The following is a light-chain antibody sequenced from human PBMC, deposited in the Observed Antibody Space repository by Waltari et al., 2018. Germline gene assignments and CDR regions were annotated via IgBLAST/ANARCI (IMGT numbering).Light chain of an antibody. Sequence: EIVITQSPASLSVSPGERATLSCTASQTVTNDLAWYQQKPGQAPRLLIYGSSNRATGIPDRFSGSGSGTHFTLIISGLEPEDSAVYYCQQFGSSPRGTFGQGTKLEIK. J-gene: IGKJ2*01. V-gene: IGKV3-20*01. CDR2: GSS. CDR1: QTVTND. CDR3: QQFGSSPRGT.